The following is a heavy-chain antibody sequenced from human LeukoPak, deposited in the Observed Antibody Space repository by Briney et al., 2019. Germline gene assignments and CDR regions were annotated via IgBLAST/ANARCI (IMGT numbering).Heavy chain of an antibody. CDR3: ATLVATTRFDY. V-gene: IGHV3-7*01. CDR1: GFIISSYW. D-gene: IGHD5-12*01. J-gene: IGHJ4*02. CDR2: IKQDGSEK. Sequence: GGSLRLSCAASGFIISSYWMSWVRQAPGKGLEWVANIKQDGSEKYYVDSVKGRFTISRDNAKNSLYLQMSSLRADDMAVYYCATLVATTRFDYWAREPWSPSPQ.